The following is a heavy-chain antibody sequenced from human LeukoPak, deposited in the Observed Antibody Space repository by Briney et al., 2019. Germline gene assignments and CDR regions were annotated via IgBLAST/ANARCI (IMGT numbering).Heavy chain of an antibody. CDR3: ARGVGSGYDYSYFDY. V-gene: IGHV4-34*01. J-gene: IGHJ4*02. CDR2: INHSGST. D-gene: IGHD5-12*01. Sequence: PSETLSLTCAVYGGSFSGYYWSWIRQPPGKGLEWIGEINHSGSTNYNPSLKSRVTISVDTSKNQFSLKLSSVTAADTAVHYCARGVGSGYDYSYFDYWGQGTLVTVSS. CDR1: GGSFSGYY.